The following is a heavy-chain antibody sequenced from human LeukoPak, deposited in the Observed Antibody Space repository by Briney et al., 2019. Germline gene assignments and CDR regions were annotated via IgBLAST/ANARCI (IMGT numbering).Heavy chain of an antibody. Sequence: SESLSRTCTVAGGSVSSYYWSWIRQPPGKGLEWIGYIYYTGCTTYNPSLKSRVSISVETSKNQFSLKLISLTAADTAVHYCARELSSWGQGTLVTVSS. CDR1: GGSVSSYY. V-gene: IGHV4-59*02. CDR2: IYYTGCT. J-gene: IGHJ5*02. CDR3: ARELSS.